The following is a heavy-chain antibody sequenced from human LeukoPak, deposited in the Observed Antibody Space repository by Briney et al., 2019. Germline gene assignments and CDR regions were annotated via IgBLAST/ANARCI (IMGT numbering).Heavy chain of an antibody. J-gene: IGHJ5*02. Sequence: EASVKVSCKASGYTFTGYYMHWVRQAPGQGLEWMGWINPNSGGTNYAQKFQGRVTMTRDTSISTAYMELSRLRSDDTAVYYCARDIPTAKITIFGVVTLNWFDPWGQGTLVTVSS. CDR3: ARDIPTAKITIFGVVTLNWFDP. CDR2: INPNSGGT. D-gene: IGHD3-3*01. CDR1: GYTFTGYY. V-gene: IGHV1-2*02.